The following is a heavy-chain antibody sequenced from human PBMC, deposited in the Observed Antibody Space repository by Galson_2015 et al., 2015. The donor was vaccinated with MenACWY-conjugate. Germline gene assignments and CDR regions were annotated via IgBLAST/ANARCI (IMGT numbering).Heavy chain of an antibody. J-gene: IGHJ4*02. CDR3: SRTGATPGDY. Sequence: PALVKPTQTLTLTCTFSGFSLSTSGMCVSWIRQPPGKALEWLALIYWDDDKRYSPSLRGRLTITKDTSKNHVVLTMTNMDPVDTATYYCSRTGATPGDYWGQGTLVTVSS. CDR2: IYWDDDK. V-gene: IGHV2-5*08. CDR1: GFSLSTSGMC. D-gene: IGHD2-15*01.